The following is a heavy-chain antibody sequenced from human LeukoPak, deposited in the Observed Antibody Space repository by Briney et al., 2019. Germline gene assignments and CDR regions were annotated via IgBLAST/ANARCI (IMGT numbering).Heavy chain of an antibody. CDR2: ISIGTSFI. V-gene: IGHV3-21*01. J-gene: IGHJ5*02. CDR3: ARSRTFRGWFDP. CDR1: GFTFSSYN. D-gene: IGHD2/OR15-2a*01. Sequence: SVRLSYAASGFTFSSYNMNWVRQAPRKGLEGVAYISIGTSFIYYADSVKGRFTISRDNAKNSLYLQVNSLRAEDTAVYYCARSRTFRGWFDPWGQGTLVTVSS.